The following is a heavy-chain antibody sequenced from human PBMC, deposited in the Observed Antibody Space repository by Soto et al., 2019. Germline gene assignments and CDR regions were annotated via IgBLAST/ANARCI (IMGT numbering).Heavy chain of an antibody. J-gene: IGHJ6*02. CDR1: GVSFNNNG. CDR3: ARVLYYGSGSYSPYGMDV. Sequence: QVQLVQSGAEVKKPGSSVKVSCKTSGVSFNNNGIGWVRQAPGHGLEWMGGVSTPFRTSNYARKFQGRRSITADASTGTVNMDLSSLTSEDTAQYYCARVLYYGSGSYSPYGMDVWGQGTTVTVSS. V-gene: IGHV1-69*01. D-gene: IGHD3-10*01. CDR2: VSTPFRTS.